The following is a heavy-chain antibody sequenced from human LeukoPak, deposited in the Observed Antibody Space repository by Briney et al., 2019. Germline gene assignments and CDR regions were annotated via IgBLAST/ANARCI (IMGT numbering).Heavy chain of an antibody. J-gene: IGHJ5*02. V-gene: IGHV1-2*02. CDR3: ARADRLHGGPYLIGP. CDR1: GYSFTDYY. CDR2: INPSSGGT. D-gene: IGHD2-21*01. Sequence: ASVKVSCKTSGYSFTDYYMHWVRQAPGQGLEWMGWINPSSGGTSSAQKFQGRVTMTRDTSITTVYMEVRWLASDDTAVYYCARADRLHGGPYLIGPWGQGTLVTVSS.